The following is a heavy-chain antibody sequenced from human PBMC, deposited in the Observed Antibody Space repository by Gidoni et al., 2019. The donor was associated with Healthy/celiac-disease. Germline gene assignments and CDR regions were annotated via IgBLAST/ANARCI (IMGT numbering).Heavy chain of an antibody. CDR2: ISGSCVSP. J-gene: IGHJ4*02. CDR1: GFTVTSYA. V-gene: IGHV3-23*01. Sequence: EVQRCEAGGALVPPGGSLTLSGAATGFTVTSYAMGWVRQTPGKGLGWVSAISGSCVSPYYADPVKGPFTISRDNPKNTLYLQMTSLRAEDTAVYYCAKDEEMATIIGYFDYWGQGTLVTVSA. D-gene: IGHD5-12*01. CDR3: AKDEEMATIIGYFDY.